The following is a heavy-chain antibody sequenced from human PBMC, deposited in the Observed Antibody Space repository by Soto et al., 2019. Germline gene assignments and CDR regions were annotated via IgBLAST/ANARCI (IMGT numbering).Heavy chain of an antibody. V-gene: IGHV4-59*01. J-gene: IGHJ6*03. CDR2: IYYSGST. Sequence: SETLSLTCTVSGGSISSYYWSWIRQPPGKGLEWIGYIYYSGSTNYNPPLKSRVTISVDTSKNQFSLKLSSVTAADTAVYYCARDVWLRFEGYYYYYMDVWGKGTTVTVSS. CDR1: GGSISSYY. D-gene: IGHD3-22*01. CDR3: ARDVWLRFEGYYYYYMDV.